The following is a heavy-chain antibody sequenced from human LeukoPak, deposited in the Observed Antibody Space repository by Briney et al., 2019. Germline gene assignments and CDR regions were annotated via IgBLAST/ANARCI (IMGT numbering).Heavy chain of an antibody. V-gene: IGHV3-7*04. CDR3: AGGSGWTTTY. CDR2: IKQDGSEK. J-gene: IGHJ4*02. CDR1: GFTVSSNY. D-gene: IGHD3-22*01. Sequence: GGSLRLSCAASGFTVSSNYMSWVRQAPGKGLEWVGNIKQDGSEKFYVDSVRGRFTISRDNTKNSLYLQMDSVRVEDTAVYYCAGGSGWTTTYWGQGTLVTVSS.